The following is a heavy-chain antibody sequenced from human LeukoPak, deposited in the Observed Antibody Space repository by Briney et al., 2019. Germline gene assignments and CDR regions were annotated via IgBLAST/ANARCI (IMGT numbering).Heavy chain of an antibody. CDR3: ARDRIKSGGYYFDY. Sequence: GGSLRLTCAASAFTFSDYSMNWVRQAPGKGLEWVSYISGRSSTIYYADSVKGRFTISRDNAKNSMYLQMNSLRAEDTAVYYCARDRIKSGGYYFDYCGQGTLVTVSS. CDR1: AFTFSDYS. D-gene: IGHD1-26*01. CDR2: ISGRSSTI. V-gene: IGHV3-48*01. J-gene: IGHJ4*02.